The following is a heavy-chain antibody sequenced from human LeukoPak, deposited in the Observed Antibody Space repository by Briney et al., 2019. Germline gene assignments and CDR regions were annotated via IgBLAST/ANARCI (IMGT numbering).Heavy chain of an antibody. V-gene: IGHV1-2*02. CDR1: GYTFTDYY. CDR3: ARDLLFRYNRFDP. J-gene: IGHJ5*02. D-gene: IGHD3-16*02. Sequence: ASVKVSCKASGYTFTDYYMHWVRQAPGQGLEWMGWTNPYSGGTNYAQKFQGRVTTTRDTSISTAYMELSRLRSDDMAVYYCARDLLFRYNRFDPWGQGTLVTVSS. CDR2: TNPYSGGT.